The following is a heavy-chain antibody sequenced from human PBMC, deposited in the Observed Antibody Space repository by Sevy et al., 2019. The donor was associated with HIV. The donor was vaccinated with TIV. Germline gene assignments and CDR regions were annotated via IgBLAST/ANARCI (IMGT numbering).Heavy chain of an antibody. D-gene: IGHD4-17*01. V-gene: IGHV4-34*01. J-gene: IGHJ6*02. CDR2: INHSGST. Sequence: SEILSLTCAVYGGSFSGYYWSWIRQPPGKGLEWIGEINHSGSTNYNPSLKSRVTISVDTSKNQFSLKLSSVTAADTAVYYCATQTTVTVWGYYYYGMDVWGQGTTVTVSS. CDR3: ATQTTVTVWGYYYYGMDV. CDR1: GGSFSGYY.